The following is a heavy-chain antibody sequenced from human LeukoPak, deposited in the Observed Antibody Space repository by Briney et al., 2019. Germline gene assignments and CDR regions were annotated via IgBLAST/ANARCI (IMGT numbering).Heavy chain of an antibody. CDR3: ARSFGSGPGPFDY. CDR1: GGTFISYA. J-gene: IGHJ4*02. Sequence: SVKVSFKASGGTFISYAISWVRQAPGQGLEWMGGIIPIFGTANYAQKFQGRVTITADESTSTAYMELSSLRSEDTAVYYCARSFGSGPGPFDYWGQGTLVTVSS. V-gene: IGHV1-69*13. D-gene: IGHD6-19*01. CDR2: IIPIFGTA.